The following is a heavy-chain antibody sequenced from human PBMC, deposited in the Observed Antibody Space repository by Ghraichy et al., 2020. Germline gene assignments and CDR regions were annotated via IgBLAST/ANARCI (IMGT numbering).Heavy chain of an antibody. J-gene: IGHJ5*02. V-gene: IGHV3-7*01. CDR3: ARANSIAAADFDP. CDR2: IKQDGSEK. CDR1: GFTFSSYW. D-gene: IGHD6-13*01. Sequence: GGSLRLSCAASGFTFSSYWMSWVRQAPGKGLEWVANIKQDGSEKYYVDSVKGRFTISRDNAKNSLYLQMNSLRAEDTAVYYCARANSIAAADFDPWGQGTLVTVSS.